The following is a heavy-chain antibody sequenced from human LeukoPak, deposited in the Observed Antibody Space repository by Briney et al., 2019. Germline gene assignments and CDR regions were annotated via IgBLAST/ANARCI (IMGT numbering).Heavy chain of an antibody. CDR2: INPNSGGT. Sequence: ASVKVSCKASGYTFTGYYMHWVRQAPGQGLEWTGWINPNSGGTNYAQKFQGRVTMTRDTSISTAYMELSRLRSDDTAVYYCARVFAGDWHDIVVVPAAGPDAFDIWGQGTMVTVSS. D-gene: IGHD2-2*01. CDR1: GYTFTGYY. V-gene: IGHV1-2*02. CDR3: ARVFAGDWHDIVVVPAAGPDAFDI. J-gene: IGHJ3*02.